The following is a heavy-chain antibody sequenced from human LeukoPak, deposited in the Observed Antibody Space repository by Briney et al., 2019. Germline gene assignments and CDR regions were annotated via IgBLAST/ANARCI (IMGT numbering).Heavy chain of an antibody. V-gene: IGHV1-69*06. D-gene: IGHD3-10*01. CDR1: GGTFSSYA. Sequence: SVKVSCKASGGTFSSYAISWVRQAPGQGLEWMGGIIPIFGTANYAQKSQGRVTITADKSTSTAYMELSSLRSEDTAVYYCARDRYGSGSYPAFDIWGQGTMVTVSS. CDR2: IIPIFGTA. CDR3: ARDRYGSGSYPAFDI. J-gene: IGHJ3*02.